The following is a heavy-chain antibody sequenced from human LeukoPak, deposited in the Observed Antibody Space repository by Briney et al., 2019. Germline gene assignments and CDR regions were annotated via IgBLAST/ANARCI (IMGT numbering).Heavy chain of an antibody. Sequence: SETLSLTCTVSGGSISDYYWSWIRQPPGKGLEWSGYIYYTGSTNYNPSLKSRVTISVDTSKNHLSLKMRSVTAADTAIYYCARHHYDQLVSWFDPWGQGTLVTVSS. J-gene: IGHJ5*02. V-gene: IGHV4-59*08. CDR3: ARHHYDQLVSWFDP. CDR1: GGSISDYY. CDR2: IYYTGST. D-gene: IGHD2-2*01.